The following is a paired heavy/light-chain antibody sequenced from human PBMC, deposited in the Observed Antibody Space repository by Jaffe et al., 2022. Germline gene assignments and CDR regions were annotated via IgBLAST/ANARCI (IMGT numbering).Light chain of an antibody. CDR3: GTWDNSLSAVV. J-gene: IGLJ2*01. Sequence: QSVLTQPPSVSAPPGQKVTISCSGSNSNIGNNFVSWYQQFPGTAPKLLTYDNNKRPSGIPDRFSGSKSGTSATLGIAGLQTGDEADYYCGTWDNSLSAVVFGGGTKLTVL. V-gene: IGLV1-51*01. CDR1: NSNIGNNF. CDR2: DNN.
Heavy chain of an antibody. CDR2: IYFSGTT. V-gene: IGHV4-38-2*02. J-gene: IGHJ5*02. CDR3: ARDVRCSDGVCTFHNWFDP. D-gene: IGHD2-8*01. Sequence: QVQLQESGPGLVKVSEPLSLTCAVSGYSLSSGYYWGWIRQPPGKGLEWIGSIYFSGTTQYNPSLKSRVTISVDTSKNQFSLNLNSVTAADTAVYYCARDVRCSDGVCTFHNWFDPWGQGTLVTVSS. CDR1: GYSLSSGYY.